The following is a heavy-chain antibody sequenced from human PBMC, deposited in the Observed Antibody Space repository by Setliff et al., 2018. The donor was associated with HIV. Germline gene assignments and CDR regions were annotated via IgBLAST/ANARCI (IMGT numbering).Heavy chain of an antibody. V-gene: IGHV4-59*13. CDR3: ARDFEASYCGGDCYSGWFDS. J-gene: IGHJ5*01. D-gene: IGHD2-21*01. CDR1: GASISSYY. Sequence: SETLSLTCTVSGASISSYYWSWIRQPPGKGLEWIGYIHYRGSTNYNPSLKSRVIISVDMSKNQFSLKLTSVTAADTAVYYCARDFEASYCGGDCYSGWFDSWGQGILVTVSS. CDR2: IHYRGST.